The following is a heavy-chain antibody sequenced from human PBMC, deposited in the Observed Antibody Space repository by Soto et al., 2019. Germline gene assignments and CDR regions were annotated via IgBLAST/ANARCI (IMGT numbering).Heavy chain of an antibody. CDR3: ARGATLTYSSGWSNWFDP. CDR2: IIPIFGTA. CDR1: GGTFSSYA. D-gene: IGHD6-19*01. J-gene: IGHJ5*02. Sequence: SVKVSCKASGGTFSSYAISWVRQAPGQGLEWMGGIIPIFGTANYAQKFQGRVTITADESTSTAYMELSSLRSEDTAVYYCARGATLTYSSGWSNWFDPWGQGTLVTVSS. V-gene: IGHV1-69*13.